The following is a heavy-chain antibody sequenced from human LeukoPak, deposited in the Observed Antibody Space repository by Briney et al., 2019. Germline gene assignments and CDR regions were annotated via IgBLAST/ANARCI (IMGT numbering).Heavy chain of an antibody. CDR2: ISGSGGST. V-gene: IGHV3-23*01. Sequence: GGSLRLSCAASGFTFSIYAMSWVRQAPGKGLEWVSAISGSGGSTYYADSVKGRFTISRDNSKNTLYLQMNSLRAEDTAVYYCAKDAFWSGYYPLDYWGQGTLVTVSS. D-gene: IGHD3-3*01. J-gene: IGHJ4*02. CDR3: AKDAFWSGYYPLDY. CDR1: GFTFSIYA.